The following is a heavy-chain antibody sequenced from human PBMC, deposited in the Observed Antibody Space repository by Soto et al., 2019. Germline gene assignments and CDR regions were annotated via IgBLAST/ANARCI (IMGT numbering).Heavy chain of an antibody. V-gene: IGHV1-2*02. CDR1: GYTFTGHY. D-gene: IGHD6-13*01. CDR2: INPNSGGT. J-gene: IGHJ4*02. Sequence: PMASVKVSCKASGYTFTGHYMHWVRQAPGQGFEWMGWINPNSGGTNYAQKFQGRVTMTRDTSISTAYMELSRLRSDDTAVYYCAREYSSTWYPFDYWGQGTLVTV. CDR3: AREYSSTWYPFDY.